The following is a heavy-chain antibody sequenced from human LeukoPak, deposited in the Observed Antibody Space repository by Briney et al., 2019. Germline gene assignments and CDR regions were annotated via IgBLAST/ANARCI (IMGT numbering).Heavy chain of an antibody. V-gene: IGHV3-48*04. J-gene: IGHJ6*02. CDR1: GFTFSSYS. D-gene: IGHD5-24*01. CDR3: ARDVRWNGMDV. Sequence: PGGSLRLSCAASGFTFSSYSMNWVRQAPGKGLEWVSYISSSSSTIYYADSVKGRFTISRDNAKNSLYLQMNSLRAEDTAVYYCARDVRWNGMDVWGQGTTVTVSS. CDR2: ISSSSSTI.